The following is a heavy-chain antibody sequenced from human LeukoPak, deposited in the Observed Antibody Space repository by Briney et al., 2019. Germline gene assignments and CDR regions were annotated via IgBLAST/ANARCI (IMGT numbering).Heavy chain of an antibody. D-gene: IGHD2-21*01. CDR1: GSTFSLHG. V-gene: IGHV3-21*01. Sequence: GGSLRLSCAASGSTFSLHGLNWVRQAPGKGLEWVSSIGRSGSYKYYADSVKGRFTIFTDNAKNSLFLQMNSLRAEDTAVYYCARDSMTGPSGNCIDSWGQGTLVTVSS. CDR3: ARDSMTGPSGNCIDS. CDR2: IGRSGSYK. J-gene: IGHJ4*02.